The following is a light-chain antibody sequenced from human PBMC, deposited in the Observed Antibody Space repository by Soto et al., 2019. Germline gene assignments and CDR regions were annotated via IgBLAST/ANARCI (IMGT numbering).Light chain of an antibody. Sequence: QAVVTQPPSASGTPGQRVTISCSGSSSNIGSNTVNWYQQLPGTAPKLLIYSNNQRPSGVPDRFSGSKSGTSASLAITGLQAEDEADYYCHSYDSSLSAHVVFGGGTKLTVL. J-gene: IGLJ2*01. CDR1: SSNIGSNT. CDR3: HSYDSSLSAHVV. CDR2: SNN. V-gene: IGLV1-44*01.